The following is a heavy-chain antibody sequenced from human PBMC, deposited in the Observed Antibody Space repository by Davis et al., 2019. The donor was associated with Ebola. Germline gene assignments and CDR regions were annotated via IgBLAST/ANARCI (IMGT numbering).Heavy chain of an antibody. V-gene: IGHV3-23*01. CDR2: ISLSPGIPI. Sequence: GESLKISCTTSGFTFSSTPMNWVRQAPGKGPEWLSTISLSPGIPIYYADSVKGRFTISKDYSKNTLFLQMNSLRAEDTAVYYCARATRVDYYMDVWGRGTTVTVSS. D-gene: IGHD2-15*01. J-gene: IGHJ6*03. CDR3: ARATRVDYYMDV. CDR1: GFTFSSTP.